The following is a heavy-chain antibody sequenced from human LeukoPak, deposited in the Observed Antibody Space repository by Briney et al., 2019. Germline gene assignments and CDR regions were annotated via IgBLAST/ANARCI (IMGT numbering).Heavy chain of an antibody. J-gene: IGHJ6*03. Sequence: GGSLRLSCAASGLTFSSYAMSWVRQAPGKGLEWVSAISGSGGSTYYADSVKGRFTISRDNSKNTLYLQMNSLRAEDTAVYYCAKGGDVLRFLEWLSHMDVWGKGTTVTVSS. CDR2: ISGSGGST. V-gene: IGHV3-23*01. D-gene: IGHD3-3*01. CDR1: GLTFSSYA. CDR3: AKGGDVLRFLEWLSHMDV.